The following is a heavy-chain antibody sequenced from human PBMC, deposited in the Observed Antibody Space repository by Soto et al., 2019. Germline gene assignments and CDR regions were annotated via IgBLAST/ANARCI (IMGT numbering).Heavy chain of an antibody. CDR1: GYTFTSYD. V-gene: IGHV1-8*01. CDR3: ARSRCSSTSCTNYYYYYMDV. D-gene: IGHD2-2*01. CDR2: MNPNSGNT. J-gene: IGHJ6*03. Sequence: ASVKVSCKASGYTFTSYDINWVRQATGQGLEWMGWMNPNSGNTGYAQKFQGRVTMTRNTSISTAYMELSSLRSADTAVYYCARSRCSSTSCTNYYYYYMDVWGKGTTVTVSS.